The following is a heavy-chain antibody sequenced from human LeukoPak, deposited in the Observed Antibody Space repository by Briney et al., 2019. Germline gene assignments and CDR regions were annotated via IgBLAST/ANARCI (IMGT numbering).Heavy chain of an antibody. CDR2: INSGSSYT. D-gene: IGHD2-15*01. V-gene: IGHV3-11*03. CDR1: GLPLGKEC. Sequence: GPSLGLSCAAAGLPLGKECRSWSRQAPGKRLEWVSYINSGSSYTNYADSVKGRFTISRDNAKNSLYLQMNSLRAEDTAVYYCARPSCSAGTCHDYWGQGTLVTVSS. CDR3: ARPSCSAGTCHDY. J-gene: IGHJ4*02.